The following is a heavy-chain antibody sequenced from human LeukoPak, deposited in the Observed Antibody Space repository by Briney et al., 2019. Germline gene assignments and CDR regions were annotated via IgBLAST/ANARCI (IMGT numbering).Heavy chain of an antibody. CDR1: GYTFTGYY. CDR2: INPNSGGT. V-gene: IGHV1-2*02. CDR3: AREPTGTTDHPWFDP. J-gene: IGHJ5*02. D-gene: IGHD1-7*01. Sequence: ASVKVSCKASGYTFTGYYMHWVRQAPGQGLEWMGWINPNSGGTNYTQKFQGRVTMTRDTSISTAYMELSRLRSDDTAVYYCAREPTGTTDHPWFDPWGQGTLVTVSS.